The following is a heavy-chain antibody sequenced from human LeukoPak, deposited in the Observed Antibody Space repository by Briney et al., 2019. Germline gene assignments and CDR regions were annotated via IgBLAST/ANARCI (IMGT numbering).Heavy chain of an antibody. Sequence: GGSLRLSCAASGFTFSSYWMHWVRQAPGKGLEWVGFIRSKAYGGTTEYAASVKGRFTISRDDSKSIAYLQMNSLKTEDTAVYYCTRLIGYSSGWSKNWGQGTLVTVSS. CDR2: IRSKAYGGTT. D-gene: IGHD6-19*01. J-gene: IGHJ4*02. CDR3: TRLIGYSSGWSKN. CDR1: GFTFSSYW. V-gene: IGHV3-49*04.